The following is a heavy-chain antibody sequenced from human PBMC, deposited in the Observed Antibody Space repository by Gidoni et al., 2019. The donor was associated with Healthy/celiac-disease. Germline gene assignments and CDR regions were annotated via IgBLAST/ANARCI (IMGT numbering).Heavy chain of an antibody. CDR2: ISYDGSNK. Sequence: QVQLVESGGGVVQPGRSLRLSWAAPGFTFSSYAMHWVRQAPGKGLEWVAVISYDGSNKYYADSVKGRFTISRDNSKNTLYLQMNSLRAEDTAVYYCTYSGYDSGDYWGQGTLVTVSS. D-gene: IGHD5-12*01. J-gene: IGHJ4*02. V-gene: IGHV3-30-3*01. CDR3: TYSGYDSGDY. CDR1: GFTFSSYA.